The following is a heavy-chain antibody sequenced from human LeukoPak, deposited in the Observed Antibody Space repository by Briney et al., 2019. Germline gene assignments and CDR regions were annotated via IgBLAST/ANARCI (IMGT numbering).Heavy chain of an antibody. Sequence: SETLSLTCAVYGGSLSDYYWSWIRQSPGKGLEWIGSMYYRGSTYHNPSLKSRVTISVDTSKNQFSLKLSSVTAADTAVYYCATTTIRLGYWGQGTLVTVSS. V-gene: IGHV4-34*01. CDR3: ATTTIRLGY. D-gene: IGHD1-26*01. CDR2: MYYRGST. CDR1: GGSLSDYY. J-gene: IGHJ4*02.